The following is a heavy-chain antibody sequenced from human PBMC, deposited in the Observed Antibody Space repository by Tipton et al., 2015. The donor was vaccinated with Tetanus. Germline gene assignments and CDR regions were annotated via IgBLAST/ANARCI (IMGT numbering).Heavy chain of an antibody. V-gene: IGHV1-58*01. CDR1: GFTFTSSA. Sequence: QMQLVQSGPEVKKPGTSVKVSCKASGFTFTSSAVQWVRQARGQRLEWIGWIVVGSGNTNYAQKFQERVTITRDMSTSTAYMELSSLRSEDTAVYYCAASTSGELEPANWGQGTLVTVSS. D-gene: IGHD1-1*01. J-gene: IGHJ4*02. CDR3: AASTSGELEPAN. CDR2: IVVGSGNT.